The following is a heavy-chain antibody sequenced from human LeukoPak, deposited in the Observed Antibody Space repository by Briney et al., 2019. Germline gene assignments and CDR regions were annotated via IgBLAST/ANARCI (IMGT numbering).Heavy chain of an antibody. Sequence: SGTLSLTCAVSGGSISSSNWWSWVRQPPGKGLEWIGEIYHSGSTNYNPSLKSRVTISVDKSKNQFSLKLSSVTAADTAVYYCARDTVVPAAIEGYDMDVWGKGTTVTVSS. D-gene: IGHD2-2*01. V-gene: IGHV4-4*02. CDR3: ARDTVVPAAIEGYDMDV. CDR2: IYHSGST. CDR1: GGSISSSNW. J-gene: IGHJ6*04.